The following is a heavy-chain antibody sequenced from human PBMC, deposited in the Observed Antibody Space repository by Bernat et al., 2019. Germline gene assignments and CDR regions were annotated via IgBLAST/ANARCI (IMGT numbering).Heavy chain of an antibody. J-gene: IGHJ3*02. V-gene: IGHV3-7*04. CDR2: IKEDESEK. D-gene: IGHD4-23*01. CDR1: GFAFSSYW. CDR3: ARPLGWRDAFDI. Sequence: EVQLVESGGDLVQPGGVLRLSCAASGFAFSSYWMSWVRQAPGKGLEWVANIKEDESEKYYVDSVKGRFTISRDNAKNSLYLQMNSLRAEDTAVYYCARPLGWRDAFDIWGQGTVVTVSS.